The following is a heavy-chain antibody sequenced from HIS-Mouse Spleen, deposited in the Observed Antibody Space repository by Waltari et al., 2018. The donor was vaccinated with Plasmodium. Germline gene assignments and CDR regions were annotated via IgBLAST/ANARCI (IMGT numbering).Heavy chain of an antibody. CDR2: IYYSCRT. CDR3: ASGYSYGWRAFDI. Sequence: QVQLQESGPGLVKPSETLSLTCTVSGGSISSYYWSWIRQPPGKGLEWIGYIYYSCRTIHNPSLNSRVTISVDTSKNQFSLKLSSVTAADTAVYYCASGYSYGWRAFDIWGQETMVTVSS. D-gene: IGHD5-18*01. CDR1: GGSISSYY. V-gene: IGHV4-59*01. J-gene: IGHJ3*02.